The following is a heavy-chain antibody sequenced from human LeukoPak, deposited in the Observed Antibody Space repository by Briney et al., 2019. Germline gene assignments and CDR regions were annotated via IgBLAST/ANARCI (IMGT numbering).Heavy chain of an antibody. D-gene: IGHD1-1*01. Sequence: GGSLRLSCAASAXIFKNYAVHWVRQPPGKGLEWVAVISYHGSNQYYIDSVKGRFTISRDNSKDTVYLQMNSLRPDDTAVYYCAKGFSAGTMDYWGQGTLVTVSS. CDR2: ISYHGSNQ. J-gene: IGHJ4*02. CDR3: AKGFSAGTMDY. V-gene: IGHV3-30*18. CDR1: AXIFKNYA.